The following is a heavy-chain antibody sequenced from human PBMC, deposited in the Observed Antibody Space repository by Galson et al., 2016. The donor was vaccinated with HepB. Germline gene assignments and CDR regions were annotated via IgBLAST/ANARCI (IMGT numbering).Heavy chain of an antibody. D-gene: IGHD3-10*01. CDR2: TFYRSKWYY. Sequence: CAISGDSVSSASAGWSWVRQSPSRGLEWLGRTFYRSKWYYDYAISVRSRITINPDTSKNQFSLQLISVTTEYTAVYYCARWGLVRGAHSGSFDYWGQGTLVTVSS. CDR1: GDSVSSASAG. J-gene: IGHJ4*02. V-gene: IGHV6-1*01. CDR3: ARWGLVRGAHSGSFDY.